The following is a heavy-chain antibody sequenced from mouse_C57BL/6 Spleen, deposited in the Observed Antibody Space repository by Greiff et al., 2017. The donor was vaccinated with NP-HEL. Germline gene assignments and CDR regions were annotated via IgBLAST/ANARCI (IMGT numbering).Heavy chain of an antibody. Sequence: QVQLQQSGAELVKPGASVKLSCKASGYTFTSYWMQWVKQRPGQGLEWIGEIDPSDSYTNYNQKFKGKATLTVDTSSSTAYMQLSSLTSEDSAVYYCARGATVVDYWGQGTTLTVSS. CDR1: GYTFTSYW. D-gene: IGHD1-1*01. CDR2: IDPSDSYT. CDR3: ARGATVVDY. V-gene: IGHV1-50*01. J-gene: IGHJ2*01.